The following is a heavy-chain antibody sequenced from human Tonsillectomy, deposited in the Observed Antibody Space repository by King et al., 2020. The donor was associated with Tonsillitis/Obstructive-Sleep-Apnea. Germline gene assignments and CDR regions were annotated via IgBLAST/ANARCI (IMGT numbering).Heavy chain of an antibody. CDR1: GYTFTSYY. CDR3: ARAPRGHFDY. Sequence: VQLVESGAEVKKPGASVKVSCKASGYTFTSYYMHWVRQAPGQGLEGMGIINPSGGSTSYAQKFQGRVTMTRDTSTSTVYMELSSLSSEDTAVYYCARAPRGHFDYWGQGTLVTVSS. D-gene: IGHD3-10*01. V-gene: IGHV1-46*01. J-gene: IGHJ4*02. CDR2: INPSGGST.